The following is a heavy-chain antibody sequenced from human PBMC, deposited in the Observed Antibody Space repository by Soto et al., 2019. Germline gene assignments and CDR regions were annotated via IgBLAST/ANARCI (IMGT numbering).Heavy chain of an antibody. V-gene: IGHV3-66*01. CDR1: GLTVSSNY. Sequence: ESGGGLVQPEGSLRLSCAASGLTVSSNYMSWVRQAPGKGLEWVSVMYSGGSTYYADSVKGRFIISRDNYKNTLYLQMDSLRVEDTAVYYCARDSSLHQPLFYGMDVWGQGTTVTVSS. CDR3: ARDSSLHQPLFYGMDV. J-gene: IGHJ6*02. D-gene: IGHD2-2*01. CDR2: MYSGGST.